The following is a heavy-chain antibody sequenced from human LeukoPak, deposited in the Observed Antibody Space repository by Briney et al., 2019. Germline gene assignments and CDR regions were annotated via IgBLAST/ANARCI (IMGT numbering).Heavy chain of an antibody. D-gene: IGHD3-3*01. CDR2: IVVGSGNT. CDR1: GFTFTSSA. Sequence: SVKVSCKASGFTFTSSAMQWVRQARGQRLEWIGWIVVGSGNTNYAQKFQERVTITRDMSTSTAYMELSSLRSEDTAVYYCAAAELGIFGKPPNWFDPWGQGTLVTISS. CDR3: AAAELGIFGKPPNWFDP. V-gene: IGHV1-58*02. J-gene: IGHJ5*02.